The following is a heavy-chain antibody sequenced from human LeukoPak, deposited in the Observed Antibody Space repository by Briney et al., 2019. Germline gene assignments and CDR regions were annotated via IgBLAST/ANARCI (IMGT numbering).Heavy chain of an antibody. CDR2: IFYRGTT. D-gene: IGHD3-22*01. J-gene: IGHJ4*02. V-gene: IGHV4-59*08. CDR1: GDSVTGYY. CDR3: ARHRSMFDSSGYYLDY. Sequence: SETLSLTCTVSGDSVTGYYWSWIRQPPGKGLEWIAYIFYRGTTNHNPSLGSRVTVSIDTSNNQFSLMLSSVTAADTAVYYCARHRSMFDSSGYYLDYWGPGTLVTVSS.